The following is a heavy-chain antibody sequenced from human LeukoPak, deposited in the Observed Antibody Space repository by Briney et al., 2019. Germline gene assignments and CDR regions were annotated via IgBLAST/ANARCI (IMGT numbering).Heavy chain of an antibody. CDR3: ARERLHDYSRTLDY. CDR2: IYYSGST. Sequence: SETLSLTCTVSGGSISSSSYYWGWIRQPPGKGLEWIGSIYYSGSTYYNPSLKSRVTISVDTSKNQFSLKLSSVTPEDTAVYYCARERLHDYSRTLDYWGQGTLVTVSS. V-gene: IGHV4-39*07. CDR1: GGSISSSSYY. D-gene: IGHD4-11*01. J-gene: IGHJ4*02.